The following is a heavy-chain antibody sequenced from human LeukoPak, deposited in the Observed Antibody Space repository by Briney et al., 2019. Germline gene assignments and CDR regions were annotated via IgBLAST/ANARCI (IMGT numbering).Heavy chain of an antibody. CDR3: ARGHVVVVAGPYYYYYMYV. J-gene: IGHJ6*03. D-gene: IGHD2-15*01. CDR2: ISAYNGNT. V-gene: IGHV1-18*01. Sequence: SGKVSCKASGDTFTSYGISWVRQAPGQGLEWMGWISAYNGNTNYAQKLQGRVTMTTDTSTSTAYMELRSLRSDDTAVYYCARGHVVVVAGPYYYYYMYVWVKGTTVTVSS. CDR1: GDTFTSYG.